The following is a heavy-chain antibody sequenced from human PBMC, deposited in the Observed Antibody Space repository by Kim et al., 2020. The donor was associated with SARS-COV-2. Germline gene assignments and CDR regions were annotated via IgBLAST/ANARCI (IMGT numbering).Heavy chain of an antibody. CDR2: IKQDGSEK. CDR1: GFTFSSYW. D-gene: IGHD1-26*01. V-gene: IGHV3-7*01. CDR3: ARERVGATHIKSKYDFDY. Sequence: GGSLRLSCAASGFTFSSYWMSWVRQAPGKGLEWVANIKQDGSEKYYVDSVKGRFTISRDNAKNSLYLQMNSLRAEDTAVYYCARERVGATHIKSKYDFDYWGQGTLVTVSS. J-gene: IGHJ4*02.